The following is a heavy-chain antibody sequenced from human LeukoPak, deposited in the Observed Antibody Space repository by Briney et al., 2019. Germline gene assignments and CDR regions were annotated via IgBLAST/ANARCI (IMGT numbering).Heavy chain of an antibody. CDR2: IYHSAST. CDR1: GGSISSGGYS. CDR3: ARVIRTLGGFDY. Sequence: SQTLSLTCAVSGGSISSGGYSWSWIRQPPGKGLEWIGYIYHSASTYYNPSLKSRVTISVDRSQNQFTLKLSSVTAEETAVYYCARVIRTLGGFDYWGQGALVTVSS. J-gene: IGHJ4*02. V-gene: IGHV4-30-2*01. D-gene: IGHD3-10*01.